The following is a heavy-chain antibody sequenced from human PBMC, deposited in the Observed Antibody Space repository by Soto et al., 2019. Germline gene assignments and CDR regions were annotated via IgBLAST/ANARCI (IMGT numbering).Heavy chain of an antibody. V-gene: IGHV3-21*01. J-gene: IGHJ4*02. CDR2: ISSSSSYI. D-gene: IGHD6-13*01. CDR1: GFTFSSYS. CDR3: ARGRGYSSSWYDY. Sequence: EVQLVESGGGLVQPGGSLRLSCAASGFTFSSYSMNWVRQAPGKGLEWVSSISSSSSYIYYADSVKGRFTISRDNAKNSLYLQMNSLRAEDTAVYYCARGRGYSSSWYDYWGQGTLVTVSS.